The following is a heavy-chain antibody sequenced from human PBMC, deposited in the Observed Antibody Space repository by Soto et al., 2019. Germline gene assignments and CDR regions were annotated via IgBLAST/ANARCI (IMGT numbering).Heavy chain of an antibody. Sequence: PSQTLSLTCAISGASVSSNSAAWNWIRQSPSRGLEWLGRTYYRSKWYNDYAVSVKSRITINPDTSKNQFSLQLNSVTPEDTAVYYCARDRPPSVSYSSSSAFDYWGQGTLVTVSS. D-gene: IGHD6-6*01. V-gene: IGHV6-1*01. CDR2: TYYRSKWYN. CDR3: ARDRPPSVSYSSSSAFDY. CDR1: GASVSSNSAA. J-gene: IGHJ4*02.